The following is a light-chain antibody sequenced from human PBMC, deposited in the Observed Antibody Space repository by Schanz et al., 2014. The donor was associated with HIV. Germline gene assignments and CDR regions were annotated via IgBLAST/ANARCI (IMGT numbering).Light chain of an antibody. CDR2: TNN. CDR1: SSNIGSNT. V-gene: IGLV1-44*01. CDR3: AAWDDSLGGLYV. Sequence: QSVLTQPPSASGTPGQRVTISCSGSSSNIGSNTVNWYQQLPGMAPKLLMHTNNQRPSGVPDRFSGSKSGTSASLAISGLQSEDEADYYCAAWDDSLGGLYVFGTGTKLTVL. J-gene: IGLJ1*01.